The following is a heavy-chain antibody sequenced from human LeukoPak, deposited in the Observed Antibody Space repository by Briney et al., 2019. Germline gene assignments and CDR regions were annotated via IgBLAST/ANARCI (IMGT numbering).Heavy chain of an antibody. CDR3: SIAADGTFWFDP. J-gene: IGHJ5*02. D-gene: IGHD6-13*01. CDR2: IYGRDSDA. V-gene: IGHV5-51*01. Sequence: GESLKISCKGSGFVFTNYWIGWVRQMPGKGLEWMGIIYGRDSDARYSPSLQGQVTISVDKSISTAYLQWSSLKASDTAIHYCSIAADGTFWFDPWGQGTLVTVSP. CDR1: GFVFTNYW.